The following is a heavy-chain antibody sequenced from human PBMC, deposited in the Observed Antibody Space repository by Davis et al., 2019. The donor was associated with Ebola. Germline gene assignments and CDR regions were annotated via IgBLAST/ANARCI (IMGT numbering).Heavy chain of an antibody. J-gene: IGHJ6*02. V-gene: IGHV3-74*01. CDR1: GFTFSSYW. D-gene: IGHD1-26*01. Sequence: GESLKISCAASGFTFSSYWMHWVRQAPGKGLVWVSRINSDGSSTSYADSVKGRFTISRDNAKNTLYLQMNSLRAEDTAVYYCARDGTYYYGMDVWGQGTTVTVSS. CDR3: ARDGTYYYGMDV. CDR2: INSDGSST.